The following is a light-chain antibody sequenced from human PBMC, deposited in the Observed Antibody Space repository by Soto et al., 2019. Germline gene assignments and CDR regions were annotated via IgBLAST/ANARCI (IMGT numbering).Light chain of an antibody. CDR3: CSFATTGTWV. CDR2: DVT. Sequence: QSALAQPASVSGSPGQSITISCTGTNNDIGIYNFVSWYRQYPGKAPQLLIYDVTKWALGVSNRFSGSKSGSTASLTISGLQAEDEAEYYCCSFATTGTWVFGGGTQLTVL. V-gene: IGLV2-23*02. J-gene: IGLJ3*02. CDR1: NNDIGIYNF.